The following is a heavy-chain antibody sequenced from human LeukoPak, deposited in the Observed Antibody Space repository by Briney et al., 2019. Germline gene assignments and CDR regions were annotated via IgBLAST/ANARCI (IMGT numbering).Heavy chain of an antibody. D-gene: IGHD3-3*02. CDR1: GFTFSSYW. CDR2: INSDGSST. V-gene: IGHV3-74*01. Sequence: PGGSLRLSCAASGFTFSSYWMHWVRQAPGKGLVWVSRINSDGSSTTYADSVKGRFTISRDNAKNTVYLQMNSLRDEDTAVYYCGRDVNFHFFDVWGRGTLVTVSS. J-gene: IGHJ2*01. CDR3: GRDVNFHFFDV.